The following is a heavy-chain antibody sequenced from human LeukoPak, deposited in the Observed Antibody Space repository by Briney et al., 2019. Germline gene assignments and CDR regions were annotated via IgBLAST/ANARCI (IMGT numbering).Heavy chain of an antibody. J-gene: IGHJ3*02. CDR3: ARELGSGSSAFDI. CDR2: INPNSGGT. Sequence: ASVKVSCKASGYTFTGYYMHWVRQAPGQGLEWMGWINPNSGGTNYAQKFQGRVTMTRDTSISTAYMELSRLRSDDTAVYYCARELGSGSSAFDIWGQGTMVTVSS. V-gene: IGHV1-2*02. CDR1: GYTFTGYY. D-gene: IGHD1-26*01.